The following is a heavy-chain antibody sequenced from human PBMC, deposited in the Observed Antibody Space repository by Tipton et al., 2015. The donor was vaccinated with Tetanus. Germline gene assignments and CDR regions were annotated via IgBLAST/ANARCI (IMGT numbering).Heavy chain of an antibody. D-gene: IGHD1/OR15-1a*01. CDR2: VYYTGST. J-gene: IGHJ6*02. V-gene: IGHV4-59*08. Sequence: TLSLTCTVSGGSISRHYCSWIRQPPGKGLEWIGYVYYTGSTKYNPSLKSRVTISEDTSKYQFSLKLESVTAADTAVYYCARSNWYNMDVWGQGTTVTVSS. CDR3: ARSNWYNMDV. CDR1: GGSISRHY.